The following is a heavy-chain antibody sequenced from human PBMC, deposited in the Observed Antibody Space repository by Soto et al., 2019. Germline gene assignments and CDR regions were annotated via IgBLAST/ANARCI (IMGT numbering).Heavy chain of an antibody. Sequence: VQSGAEVKKPGASVKASCKASGDTFISSGISWVRQAPGQGLEWMGWISGYKGDTNYAQKFQGRVTLTTDTSTSTAYMELRSLTPGDTAIYYCARIEYCSGGNCYSAFDIWGQGTLVTVSS. V-gene: IGHV1-18*01. J-gene: IGHJ3*02. CDR2: ISGYKGDT. CDR3: ARIEYCSGGNCYSAFDI. CDR1: GDTFISSG. D-gene: IGHD2-15*01.